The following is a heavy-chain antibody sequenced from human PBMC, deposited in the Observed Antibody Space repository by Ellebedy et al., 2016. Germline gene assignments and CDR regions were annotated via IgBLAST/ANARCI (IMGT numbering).Heavy chain of an antibody. V-gene: IGHV3-30*18. Sequence: GESLKISCAASGFTFSSYGMHWVRQAPGKGLEWVAVISYDGSNKYYADSVKGRFTISRDNSKNTLYLQMNSLRAEDTAVYYCAKANSGYVGCFDYWGQGTLVTVSS. CDR1: GFTFSSYG. CDR3: AKANSGYVGCFDY. CDR2: ISYDGSNK. D-gene: IGHD5-12*01. J-gene: IGHJ4*02.